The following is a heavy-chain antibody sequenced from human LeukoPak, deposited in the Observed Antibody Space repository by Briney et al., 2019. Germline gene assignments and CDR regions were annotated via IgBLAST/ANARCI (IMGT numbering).Heavy chain of an antibody. D-gene: IGHD3-9*01. Sequence: PSETLSLTCTVSGYSISSGYYWGWIRQPPGKGLEWIGSIYHSGSTYYNPSLKSRVTISVDTSKNQFSLKLSSVTAADTAVYYCARSKDYDILTGYYYFDYWGQGTLVTVSS. CDR3: ARSKDYDILTGYYYFDY. V-gene: IGHV4-38-2*02. CDR1: GYSISSGYY. CDR2: IYHSGST. J-gene: IGHJ4*02.